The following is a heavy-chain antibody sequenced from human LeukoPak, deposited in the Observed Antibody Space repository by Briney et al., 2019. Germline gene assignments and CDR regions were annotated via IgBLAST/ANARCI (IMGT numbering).Heavy chain of an antibody. CDR1: GYSISSGYY. Sequence: SETLSLTCTVSGYSISSGYYWTWIRQPAGKGLEWIGRIYSKGATNYNPSLKSRITISLDTSKNQLSLQLNSVTAADTAMYYCTRGLQEMATLKGFDSWGQGTLVTVSS. V-gene: IGHV4-61*02. D-gene: IGHD5-24*01. J-gene: IGHJ4*02. CDR3: TRGLQEMATLKGFDS. CDR2: IYSKGAT.